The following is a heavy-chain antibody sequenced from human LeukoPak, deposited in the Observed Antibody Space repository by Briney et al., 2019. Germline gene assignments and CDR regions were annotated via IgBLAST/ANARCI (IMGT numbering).Heavy chain of an antibody. CDR3: ARVASTARGVDI. CDR1: GGSISSSSNY. J-gene: IGHJ3*02. CDR2: IYNGGST. V-gene: IGHV4-39*07. Sequence: SETLSLTCSVSGGSISSSSNYWGWIRQPPGKGLEWIGSIYNGGSTYYNPSLKSRVTISVDTSNNQFSLRLSSVTAADTAVYYCARVASTARGVDIWGQGTMVTVSS. D-gene: IGHD3-10*01.